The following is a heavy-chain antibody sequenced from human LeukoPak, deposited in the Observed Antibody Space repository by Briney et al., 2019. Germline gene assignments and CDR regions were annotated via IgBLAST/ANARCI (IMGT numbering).Heavy chain of an antibody. CDR2: IRCDGSNK. Sequence: PGGSLRLSCAASGFTFSSYGMHWVRQAPGTGLKWVAFIRCDGSNKNYADSVKGRFTISRDNSKNTLYLQMNSLRVEDTAVYYCAKDRGPILVIAAAPHYWGQGTLVTVSS. D-gene: IGHD2-2*01. CDR3: AKDRGPILVIAAAPHY. V-gene: IGHV3-30*02. J-gene: IGHJ4*02. CDR1: GFTFSSYG.